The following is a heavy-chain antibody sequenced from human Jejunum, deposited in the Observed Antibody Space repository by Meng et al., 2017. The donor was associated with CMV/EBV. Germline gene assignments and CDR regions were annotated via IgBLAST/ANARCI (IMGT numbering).Heavy chain of an antibody. Sequence: VELVQSGAEVKKPGASVKVSCKASGYTFTSYGISWVRQAPGQGLEWMGWISAYNGNTNYAQKLQGRVTMTTDTSTSTAYMELRSLRSDDTAVYYCARNRPRGVATGANWFDPWGQGTLVTVSS. CDR2: ISAYNGNT. V-gene: IGHV1-18*01. CDR3: ARNRPRGVATGANWFDP. D-gene: IGHD5-12*01. J-gene: IGHJ5*02. CDR1: GYTFTSYG.